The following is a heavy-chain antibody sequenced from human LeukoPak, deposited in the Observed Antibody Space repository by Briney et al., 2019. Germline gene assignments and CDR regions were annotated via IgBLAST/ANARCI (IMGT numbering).Heavy chain of an antibody. V-gene: IGHV3-48*03. D-gene: IGHD3-22*01. CDR2: ISSSGSAI. Sequence: GGSLRLSCAVSGFTFSSYEMNWVRQAPGKGLEWVSYISSSGSAIYYADSVKGRFTISRDNAKNSLYLQMNSLRAEDTAVYYWARANCYDTSGFDYWGQGTLVTVSS. J-gene: IGHJ4*02. CDR1: GFTFSSYE. CDR3: ARANCYDTSGFDY.